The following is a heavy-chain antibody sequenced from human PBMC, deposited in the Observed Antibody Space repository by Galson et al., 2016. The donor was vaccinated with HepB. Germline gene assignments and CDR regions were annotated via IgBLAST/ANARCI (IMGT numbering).Heavy chain of an antibody. CDR3: ARGGWFDY. CDR1: GFTFSNYW. D-gene: IGHD6-19*01. CDR2: IKEDGSDK. V-gene: IGHV3-7*01. Sequence: SLRLSCAASGFTFSNYWMNWVRQAPGKGLEWVANIKEDGSDKYYVDSVTGRFTISRDNAKNLLYLQMNSLRADDTAVYYCARGGWFDYWGQGILVTVSS. J-gene: IGHJ4*02.